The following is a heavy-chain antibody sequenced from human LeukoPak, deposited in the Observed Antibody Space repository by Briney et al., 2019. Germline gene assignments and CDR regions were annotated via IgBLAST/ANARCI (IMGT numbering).Heavy chain of an antibody. CDR3: ARHALPYYGSGSYYTTYWYFDL. CDR2: IYPDDSDT. CDR1: GYNFPDYW. Sequence: GESLKISCSGSGYNFPDYWIGWVRQMPGKGLEWMGIIYPDDSDTRYSPSFEGQVTISADKSTSTAYLQWSSLKASDTAIYYCARHALPYYGSGSYYTTYWYFDLWGRGTLLTVSS. V-gene: IGHV5-51*01. D-gene: IGHD3-10*01. J-gene: IGHJ2*01.